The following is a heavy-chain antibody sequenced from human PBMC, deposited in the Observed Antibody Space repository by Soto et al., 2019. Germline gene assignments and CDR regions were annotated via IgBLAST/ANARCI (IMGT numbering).Heavy chain of an antibody. V-gene: IGHV3-30*18. Sequence: PGGSLRLSCAASGFIFTNHWMYWVRQAPGKGLEWLAVISFDGNYKYHADSVKGRFTISRDNSKNTVDLQMNSLRAEDTAVYYLAKVGPYVSESYLFRYNWFGPWGRGTLVTVSS. D-gene: IGHD3-10*01. CDR2: ISFDGNYK. CDR3: AKVGPYVSESYLFRYNWFGP. CDR1: GFIFTNHW. J-gene: IGHJ5*02.